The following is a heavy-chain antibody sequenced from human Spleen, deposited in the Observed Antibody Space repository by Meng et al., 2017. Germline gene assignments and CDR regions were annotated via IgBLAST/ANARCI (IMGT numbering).Heavy chain of an antibody. J-gene: IGHJ4*02. CDR3: ANDAGCIPGTMFGY. Sequence: GESLKISCAASGFTFSSYWMSWVRQAPGKGLEWVASIKYDGSEKYYVDSVKGRFTISRDNSKDTFYLQMNSLRAEDPAEYYCANDAGCIPGTMFGYWGQGTLVTVSS. V-gene: IGHV3-7*03. CDR2: IKYDGSEK. D-gene: IGHD2-21*01. CDR1: GFTFSSYW.